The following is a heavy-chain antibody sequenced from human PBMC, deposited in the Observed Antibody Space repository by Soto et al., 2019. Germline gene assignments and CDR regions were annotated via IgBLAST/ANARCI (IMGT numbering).Heavy chain of an antibody. CDR1: GGSIISYY. Sequence: SETLSLTCTVSGGSIISYYWSWIRQPPGKGLEWIGYIYYSGSTNYNPSLKSRVTISVDTSKNQFSLKLSSVTAADTAVYYCASDPIYYDFWSGYYKDRGWFDPWGQGTLVTVSS. D-gene: IGHD3-3*01. V-gene: IGHV4-59*01. CDR3: ASDPIYYDFWSGYYKDRGWFDP. CDR2: IYYSGST. J-gene: IGHJ5*02.